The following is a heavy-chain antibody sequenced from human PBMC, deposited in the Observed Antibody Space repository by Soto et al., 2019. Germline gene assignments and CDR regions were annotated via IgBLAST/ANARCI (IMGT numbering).Heavy chain of an antibody. CDR3: AREETLLPEYYGMDV. V-gene: IGHV4-59*01. J-gene: IGHJ6*02. Sequence: SETLSLTCTVSGGSISSYYWIWIRQPPVNGLEFIGYIYYIFSTNYNPSLKSRFTISLYTSKNHFSLKLISVTAADTSVYYCAREETLLPEYYGMDVWGQGTTVTVSS. D-gene: IGHD3-22*01. CDR1: GGSISSYY. CDR2: IYYIFST.